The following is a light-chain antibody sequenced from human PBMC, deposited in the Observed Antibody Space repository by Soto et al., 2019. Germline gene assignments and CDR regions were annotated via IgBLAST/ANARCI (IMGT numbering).Light chain of an antibody. CDR2: AAS. CDR3: QQYDSSPFT. V-gene: IGKV3-20*01. CDR1: QSVSSNF. J-gene: IGKJ3*01. Sequence: EIVLTQSPGTLSLSPGEGATLSCRASQSVSSNFLAWYQQKPGQAPRLLIYAASSRATGISDRFSGSGTETDFTFTIRRLEPEDFAVYYCQQYDSSPFTFGPGTKVDLK.